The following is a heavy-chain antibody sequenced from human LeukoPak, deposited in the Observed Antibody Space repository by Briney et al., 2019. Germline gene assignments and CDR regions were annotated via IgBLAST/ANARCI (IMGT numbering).Heavy chain of an antibody. CDR3: ARGPNYPSPSPFDY. CDR1: DDSISSRGYY. Sequence: PSETLSLTCNVSDDSISSRGYYWGWIRQPPGKGLQWIGTMSYSGNTYYNPSLESRATISVDTSKNQFSLKLSSVTAADTAVYYCARGPNYPSPSPFDYWGQGTLVTVSS. D-gene: IGHD5-24*01. V-gene: IGHV4-39*07. J-gene: IGHJ4*02. CDR2: MSYSGNT.